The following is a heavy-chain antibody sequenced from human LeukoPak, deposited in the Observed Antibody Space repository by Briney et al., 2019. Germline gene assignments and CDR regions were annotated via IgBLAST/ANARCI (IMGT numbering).Heavy chain of an antibody. CDR3: TTDWGSGWWS. V-gene: IGHV3-15*01. J-gene: IGHJ5*02. D-gene: IGHD6-19*01. Sequence: GGSLRLSCAGSGFTFSNAWMSWVRQAPGKGLEWVGRIKTKTGGGTTDYAAPVKGKFTISRDDSKNTLYLQMNSLKTEDTAVYYCTTDWGSGWWSWGQGTLVTVSS. CDR2: IKTKTGGGTT. CDR1: GFTFSNAW.